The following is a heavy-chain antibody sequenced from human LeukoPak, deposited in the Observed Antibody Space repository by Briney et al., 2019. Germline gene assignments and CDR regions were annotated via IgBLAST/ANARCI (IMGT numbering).Heavy chain of an antibody. CDR1: GGTFSSYA. J-gene: IGHJ5*02. CDR2: IIPIFGTA. CDR3: ARDRSLRELWLRDWFDP. D-gene: IGHD5-18*01. Sequence: SVKVSCKASGGTFSSYAISWVRQAPGQGLEWMGGIIPIFGTANYAQKFQGRVTITADESTSTAYMELSSLRSEDTAVYYCARDRSLRELWLRDWFDPWGQGTLVTVSS. V-gene: IGHV1-69*13.